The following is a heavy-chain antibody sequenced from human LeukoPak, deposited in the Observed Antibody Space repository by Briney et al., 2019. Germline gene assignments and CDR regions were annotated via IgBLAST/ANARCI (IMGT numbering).Heavy chain of an antibody. J-gene: IGHJ4*02. Sequence: GGSLRLSCVASGFAFSDYGMHWVRQAPGKGLEWVAIISYDGSDKYNEASVRGRFTISRDNSKNTLYLQMNSLRAEDTAVYYCAKSSDYGGNSFPDYWGQGTLVTVSS. D-gene: IGHD4-17*01. CDR1: GFAFSDYG. CDR2: ISYDGSDK. CDR3: AKSSDYGGNSFPDY. V-gene: IGHV3-30*18.